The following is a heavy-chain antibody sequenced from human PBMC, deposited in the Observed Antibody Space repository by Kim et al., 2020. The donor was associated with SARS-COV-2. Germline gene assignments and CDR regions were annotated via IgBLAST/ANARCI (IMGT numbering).Heavy chain of an antibody. D-gene: IGHD4-17*01. V-gene: IGHV1-46*01. CDR2: INPSGGNT. J-gene: IGHJ3*02. Sequence: ASVKVSCKASGYTFTSYYMHWVRQVPGQGLEWMGIINPSGGNTSYAQKFQGRVTMTRDTSTSTVYMELSSLRSEDTAVYYCARSKKWSHSTTVTTASDAFDIWGQGTMVTVSS. CDR1: GYTFTSYY. CDR3: ARSKKWSHSTTVTTASDAFDI.